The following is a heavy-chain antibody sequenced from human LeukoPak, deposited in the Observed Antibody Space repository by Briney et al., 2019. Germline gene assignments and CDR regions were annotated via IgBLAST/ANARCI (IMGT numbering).Heavy chain of an antibody. CDR1: GGTFSSYA. CDR3: ARDRTIAVAGTGWFDP. D-gene: IGHD6-19*01. J-gene: IGHJ5*01. CDR2: IIPIFGTA. V-gene: IGHV1-69*01. Sequence: GASVKVSCKASGGTFSSYAISWVRQAPGQGLEWMGGIIPIFGTANYAQKFQGRVTITADESTSTAYMELSSLRSADTAVYYCARDRTIAVAGTGWFDPWGQGTLVTVSS.